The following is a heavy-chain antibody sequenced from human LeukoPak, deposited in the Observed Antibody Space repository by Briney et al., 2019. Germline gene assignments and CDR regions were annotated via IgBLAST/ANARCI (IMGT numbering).Heavy chain of an antibody. CDR3: AKGAGGFSYYNWFDP. CDR2: IYYTGST. D-gene: IGHD5-18*01. Sequence: PSETLSLTCFVSGDSISSSGNYWGWIRQPPGKGLEWIGYIYYTGSTSYNPSLKSRVTISIDTSKNQFSLKLASVTAADTAIYYCAKGAGGFSYYNWFDPWGQGTLVTVSS. V-gene: IGHV4-61*05. J-gene: IGHJ5*02. CDR1: GDSISSSGNY.